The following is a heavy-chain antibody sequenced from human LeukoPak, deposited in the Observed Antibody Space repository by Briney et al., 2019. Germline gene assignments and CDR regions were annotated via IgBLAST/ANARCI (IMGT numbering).Heavy chain of an antibody. CDR1: GFTFSSYE. D-gene: IGHD3-22*01. CDR2: ISSSGSTI. Sequence: GGSLRLSCAASGFTFSSYEMNWVRQAPGKGLEWVSYISSSGSTIYYADSVKGRFTISRDNSKNTLYLQMNSLRAEGTAVYYCAKNGPGWLVKFWGPYYYDSSGYYYLDYWGQGTLVTVSS. J-gene: IGHJ4*02. CDR3: AKNGPGWLVKFWGPYYYDSSGYYYLDY. V-gene: IGHV3-48*03.